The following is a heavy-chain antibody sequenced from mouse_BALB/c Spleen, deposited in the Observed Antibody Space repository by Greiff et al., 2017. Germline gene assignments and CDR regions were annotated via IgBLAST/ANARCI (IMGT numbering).Heavy chain of an antibody. Sequence: VKLQESGPGLVQPSQSLSITCTVSGFSLTSYGVHWVRQSPGKGLEWLGVIWSGGSTDYNAAFISRLSISKDNSKSQVFFKMNSLQANDTAIYYCARSIYYYGSSYDYAMDYWGQGTSVTVSS. CDR3: ARSIYYYGSSYDYAMDY. J-gene: IGHJ4*01. D-gene: IGHD1-1*01. CDR1: GFSLTSYG. CDR2: IWSGGST. V-gene: IGHV2-2*02.